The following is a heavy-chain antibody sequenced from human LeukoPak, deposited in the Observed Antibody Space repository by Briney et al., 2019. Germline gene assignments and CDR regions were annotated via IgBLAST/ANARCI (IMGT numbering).Heavy chain of an antibody. D-gene: IGHD3-22*01. CDR1: GYTFTGYY. Sequence: ASVKVSCKASGYTFTGYYVHWVLQAAGQGLEWMGWVNPNSGGTNYAQKFQGRVTMTRDTSISTVYMELSRLRSDDTAVYYCARDYRYYGSSGYYPYWGQGILVTVSS. J-gene: IGHJ4*02. CDR2: VNPNSGGT. CDR3: ARDYRYYGSSGYYPY. V-gene: IGHV1-2*02.